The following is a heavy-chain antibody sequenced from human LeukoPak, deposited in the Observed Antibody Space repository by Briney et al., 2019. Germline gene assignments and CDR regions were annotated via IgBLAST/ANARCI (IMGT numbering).Heavy chain of an antibody. V-gene: IGHV3-23*01. J-gene: IGHJ4*02. CDR1: GFTFSSNW. CDR3: ARAEIPIVVVPAAIYPLDY. D-gene: IGHD2-2*01. CDR2: ISPGGGTT. Sequence: GGSLRLSCAASGFTFSSNWMSWVRQAPGKGLEWVASISPGGGTTYYADYVKGRFTISRDNSKNSLFVQMNSLRAEDTAVYFCARAEIPIVVVPAAIYPLDYWGQGTLVTVSS.